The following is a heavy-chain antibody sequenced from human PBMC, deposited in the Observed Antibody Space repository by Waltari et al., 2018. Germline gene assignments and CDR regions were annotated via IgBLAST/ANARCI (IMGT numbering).Heavy chain of an antibody. CDR1: GYSISSGYY. CDR3: ARHGGPMTHFWFDY. CDR2: IYHSGST. Sequence: QVQLQESGPGLVKPSETLSLTCAVSGYSISSGYYWGWIRQPPGKGLEWIGSIYHSGSTYYTPSLKSRVTISVDTSKNQFSRKLSSVTAADTAVYYCARHGGPMTHFWFDYWGQGTLVTVSS. D-gene: IGHD3-16*01. V-gene: IGHV4-38-2*01. J-gene: IGHJ4*02.